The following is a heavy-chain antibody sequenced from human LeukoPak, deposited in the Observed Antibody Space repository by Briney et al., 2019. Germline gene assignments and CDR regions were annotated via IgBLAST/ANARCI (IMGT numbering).Heavy chain of an antibody. D-gene: IGHD3-22*01. Sequence: GGSLRLSCAASGFTFSSYTMSWVRQAPGKGLEWVSSISSSSSYIYYADSVKGRFTISRYNAKNSLYLQMNSLRAEDTAVYYCARDCSCYSDPVDYWGQGTLVTVSS. CDR3: ARDCSCYSDPVDY. CDR2: ISSSSSYI. J-gene: IGHJ4*02. V-gene: IGHV3-21*01. CDR1: GFTFSSYT.